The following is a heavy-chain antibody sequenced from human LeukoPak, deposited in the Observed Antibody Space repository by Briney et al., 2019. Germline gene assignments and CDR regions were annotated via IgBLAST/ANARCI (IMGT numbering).Heavy chain of an antibody. CDR1: EYTFTSYD. J-gene: IGHJ4*02. D-gene: IGHD3-22*01. CDR3: ARDYYRTVDY. CDR2: INPNSGGT. V-gene: IGHV1-2*02. Sequence: ASVKVSCKASEYTFTSYDINWVRQATGLGLEWMGWINPNSGGTNYAQKFQGRVTMTKDTSINTTYMDLSSLRSDDTAVYYCARDYYRTVDYWGQGTLVTVSS.